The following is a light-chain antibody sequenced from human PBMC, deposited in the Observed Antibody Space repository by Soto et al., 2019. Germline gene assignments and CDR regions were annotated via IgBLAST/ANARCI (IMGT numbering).Light chain of an antibody. J-gene: IGLJ2*01. CDR1: SSNIGSNT. V-gene: IGLV1-44*01. CDR3: STWADALNGVV. Sequence: QSVLTQSPSASGTPGQTVTISCSGSSSNIGSNTMNWYQQFPGTAPKLFIYSDDQRPSGVPDRFSGSRSGTSASLTISGLQSEDEADYFCSTWADALNGVVFGGGTQLTVL. CDR2: SDD.